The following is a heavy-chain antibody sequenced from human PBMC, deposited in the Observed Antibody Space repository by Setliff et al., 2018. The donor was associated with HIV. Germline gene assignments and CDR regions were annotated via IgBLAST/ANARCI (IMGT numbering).Heavy chain of an antibody. CDR3: ARGGVVVVTAVWGDAFDI. CDR1: GYTFTGYY. Sequence: ASVKVSCKASGYTFTGYYMHWVRQAPGQGLEWMGWINPNSGGTNYAQKFQGRVTMTRDTSISTAYMEPSRLRSDDTAVYYCARGGVVVVTAVWGDAFDIWGQGTMVTVSS. V-gene: IGHV1-2*02. CDR2: INPNSGGT. D-gene: IGHD2-21*02. J-gene: IGHJ3*02.